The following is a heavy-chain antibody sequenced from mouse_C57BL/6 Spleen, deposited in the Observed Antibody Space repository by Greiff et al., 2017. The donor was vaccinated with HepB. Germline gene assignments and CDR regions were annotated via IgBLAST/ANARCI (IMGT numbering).Heavy chain of an antibody. CDR3: ARIRNYFDY. V-gene: IGHV1-63*01. D-gene: IGHD3-2*02. CDR2: IYPGGGYT. J-gene: IGHJ2*01. Sequence: VKLVESGAELVRPGTSVKMSCKASGYTFTNYWIGWAKQRPGHGLEWIGDIYPGGGYTNYNEKFKGKATLTADKSSSTAYMQFSSLTSEDSAIYYCARIRNYFDYWGQGTTLTVSS. CDR1: GYTFTNYW.